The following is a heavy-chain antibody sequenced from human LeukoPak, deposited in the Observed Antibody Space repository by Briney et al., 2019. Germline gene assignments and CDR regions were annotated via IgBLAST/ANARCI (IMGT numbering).Heavy chain of an antibody. Sequence: GGSLRLSCAASGFTVSSNYMSWVRQAPGKGLEWVSIIYSGGSTYYADSVKGRFTISRHNSKNTLYLQMNSLRAEDTAVYYCAREVGGSAFDVWGQGTMVTVSS. V-gene: IGHV3-53*04. J-gene: IGHJ3*01. CDR1: GFTVSSNY. CDR2: IYSGGST. CDR3: AREVGGSAFDV. D-gene: IGHD3-16*01.